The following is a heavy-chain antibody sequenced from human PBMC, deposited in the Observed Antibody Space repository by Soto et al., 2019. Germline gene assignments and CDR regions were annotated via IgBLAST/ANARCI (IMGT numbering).Heavy chain of an antibody. CDR3: ARVPPYSSSWYFDL. D-gene: IGHD6-13*01. CDR1: GYTFTNYD. Sequence: QVQLVQSGAEVKKPGASVKVSCKASGYTFTNYDINWVRQAPGQGLEWMGWISAYNGNTNYAQKLQGRVTITTDTSTSTAHMELRSLRSDDTAVYYCARVPPYSSSWYFDLWGRGTLVTVSS. J-gene: IGHJ2*01. V-gene: IGHV1-18*01. CDR2: ISAYNGNT.